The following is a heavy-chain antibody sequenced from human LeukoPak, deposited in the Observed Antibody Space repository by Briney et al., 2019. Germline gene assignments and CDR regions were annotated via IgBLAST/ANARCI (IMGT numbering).Heavy chain of an antibody. V-gene: IGHV1-3*01. Sequence: ASVKVSCKASGYTFTSYAMHWVRQAPGQRLEWMGWINAGNGNTKYSQEFQGRVTITRDTSASTAYMELRSLRSDDTAVYYCARVSTLGYCSGGSCYPDYWGQGTLVTVSS. CDR3: ARVSTLGYCSGGSCYPDY. D-gene: IGHD2-15*01. CDR2: INAGNGNT. J-gene: IGHJ4*02. CDR1: GYTFTSYA.